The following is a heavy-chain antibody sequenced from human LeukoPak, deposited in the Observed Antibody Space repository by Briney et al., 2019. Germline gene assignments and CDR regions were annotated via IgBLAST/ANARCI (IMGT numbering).Heavy chain of an antibody. CDR2: INTDGSST. CDR1: GFSFNRYS. J-gene: IGHJ5*02. D-gene: IGHD6-13*01. CDR3: ARESGIAAALDL. V-gene: IGHV3-74*01. Sequence: GGSLRLSCATAGFSFNRYSLIWVRQAPGKGLVWVSRINTDGSSTSYADSVKGRFTISRDNAKNTLYLQMNSLRAEDTAVYYCARESGIAAALDLWGQGTLVTVSS.